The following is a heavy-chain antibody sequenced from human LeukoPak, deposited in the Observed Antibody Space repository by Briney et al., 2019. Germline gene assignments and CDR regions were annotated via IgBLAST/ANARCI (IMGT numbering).Heavy chain of an antibody. CDR2: IANDGRDK. J-gene: IGHJ4*02. CDR1: GFTFSDYG. Sequence: GGSLRLSCAASGFTFSDYGMHWVRQAPGKGLEWVAVIANDGRDKKYADSVRGRFTISRDNSKNAVYLQMNSLRAEDTAVFYCVKDMKIKAAGYYFDYWGQGTLVTVSS. CDR3: VKDMKIKAAGYYFDY. V-gene: IGHV3-30*18. D-gene: IGHD6-13*01.